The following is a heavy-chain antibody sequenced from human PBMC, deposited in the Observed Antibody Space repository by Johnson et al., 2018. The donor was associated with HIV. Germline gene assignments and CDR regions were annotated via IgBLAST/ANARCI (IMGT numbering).Heavy chain of an antibody. CDR1: GFTFDDYG. D-gene: IGHD1-26*01. CDR3: ASAGSLYAFDI. J-gene: IGHJ3*02. Sequence: VQLVESGGGVVRPGGSLRLSCLASGFTFDDYGMNWVRQVPGKGLEWVSGIKWNGGSTGYADSVKGRFTISRDNAKNSLYLQMNSLRAEDTALYYCASAGSLYAFDIWGQGTMVTVSS. V-gene: IGHV3-20*04. CDR2: IKWNGGST.